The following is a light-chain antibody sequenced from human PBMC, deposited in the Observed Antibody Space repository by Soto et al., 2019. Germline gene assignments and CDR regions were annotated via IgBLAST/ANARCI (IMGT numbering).Light chain of an antibody. V-gene: IGKV3-11*01. Sequence: EIVLTQSPATLSLSPGERATRSCRASQSVSSFLAWYQQKPGQAPRLLIYDASNRATGIPARFSGSGSGTDFTLTISSLEPEDFALYYCQQRSSWPRTFGQGTKVDIK. CDR2: DAS. CDR3: QQRSSWPRT. CDR1: QSVSSF. J-gene: IGKJ1*01.